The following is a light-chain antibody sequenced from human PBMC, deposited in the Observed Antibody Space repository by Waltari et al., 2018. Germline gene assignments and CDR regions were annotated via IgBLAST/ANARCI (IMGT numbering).Light chain of an antibody. CDR1: QSVSRY. Sequence: EIVLTQSPGTLSLSPGERATLSCRASQSVSRYLAWYQQKPGQAPRLLIYEASRRAPGIPDRFSGSGSGTDFTLTISRLEPEDFAVYYCQKYGTLPATFGQGTKVEIK. CDR2: EAS. J-gene: IGKJ1*01. CDR3: QKYGTLPAT. V-gene: IGKV3-20*01.